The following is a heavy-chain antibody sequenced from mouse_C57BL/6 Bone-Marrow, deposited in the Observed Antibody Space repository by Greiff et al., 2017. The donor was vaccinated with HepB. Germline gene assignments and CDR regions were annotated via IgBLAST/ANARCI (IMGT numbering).Heavy chain of an antibody. V-gene: IGHV1-19*01. CDR1: GYTFTDYY. J-gene: IGHJ2*01. CDR3: ARSRYDYSDY. CDR2: INPYNGGT. D-gene: IGHD2-3*01. Sequence: EVQLQQSGPVLVKPGASVKMSCKASGYTFTDYYMNWVKQSHGKSLEWIGVINPYNGGTSYNQKFKGKATLTVDKSSSTAYMELNSLTSEDSAVYYCARSRYDYSDYWGQGTTLTVSS.